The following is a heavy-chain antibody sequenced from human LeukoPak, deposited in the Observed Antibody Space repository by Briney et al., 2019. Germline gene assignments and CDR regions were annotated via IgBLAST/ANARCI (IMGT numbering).Heavy chain of an antibody. J-gene: IGHJ5*02. D-gene: IGHD3-16*01. Sequence: PGESLKISCKGSGYDFATYWICWVRQMPGKGLEWMGIIYPGDSDTRYSPFFQGQVTISVDKSINTAYLQWSSLKASDTAMYYCARTLQSYGHNYFDPWGQGTLVPVSS. V-gene: IGHV5-51*01. CDR1: GYDFATYW. CDR2: IYPGDSDT. CDR3: ARTLQSYGHNYFDP.